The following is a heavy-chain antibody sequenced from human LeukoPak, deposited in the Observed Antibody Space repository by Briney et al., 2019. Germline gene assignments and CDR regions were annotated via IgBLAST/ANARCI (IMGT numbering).Heavy chain of an antibody. CDR3: ARGETYYYGSGSYLTGYYYYYGMDV. Sequence: PGASLRLSCAASGFTFSSYAMSWVRQAPGKGLEWVSSISGNGGSTKYADSVKGRFTISRDNSKNTLYLQMNSLRAEDTAVYYCARGETYYYGSGSYLTGYYYYYGMDVWGQGTTVTVSS. V-gene: IGHV3-23*01. CDR2: ISGNGGST. CDR1: GFTFSSYA. J-gene: IGHJ6*02. D-gene: IGHD3-10*01.